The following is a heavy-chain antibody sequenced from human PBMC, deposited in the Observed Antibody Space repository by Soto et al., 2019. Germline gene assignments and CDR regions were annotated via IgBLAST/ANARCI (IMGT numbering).Heavy chain of an antibody. CDR1: GYTFTSYG. CDR3: ARKIRYPDSGIWFDS. CDR2: ISAYNVNT. D-gene: IGHD3-9*01. V-gene: IGHV1-18*01. Sequence: QVQLVQSGAEVKKPGASVKVSCKASGYTFTSYGISWVRQAPGQGLEWMGWISAYNVNTNYAQKLQGRVTMTTDTSTSTAYMELRSLRSDATAVYYCARKIRYPDSGIWFDSWGQGTLVTVSS. J-gene: IGHJ5*01.